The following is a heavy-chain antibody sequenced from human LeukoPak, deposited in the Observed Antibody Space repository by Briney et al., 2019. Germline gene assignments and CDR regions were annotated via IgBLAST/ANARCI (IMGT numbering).Heavy chain of an antibody. J-gene: IGHJ4*02. D-gene: IGHD2-15*01. CDR1: EYTFTSYD. V-gene: IGHV1-8*03. CDR3: ARVDGSPDY. CDR2: INPKSGYT. Sequence: GASVKVSCKASEYTFTSYDINWVRQATGQGLEWMGWINPKSGYTGYAQKFQGRVTITRSTSISTAYMEVSSLRSEDTAVYYCARVDGSPDYWGQGTLLTVSS.